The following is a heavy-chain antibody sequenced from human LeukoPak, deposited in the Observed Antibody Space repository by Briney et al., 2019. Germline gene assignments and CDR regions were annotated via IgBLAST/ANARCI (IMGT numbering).Heavy chain of an antibody. J-gene: IGHJ5*02. Sequence: GKSLRLSCAASTFTFSRFPMHWVRQAPGKGLEWVAVTSDDGSDTYYPDSVKGRFTISRDNSKNTLYLQMNSLRAEDTAVYYCARDVLLWFGELFDWFDPWGQGTLVTVSS. CDR2: TSDDGSDT. D-gene: IGHD3-10*01. CDR3: ARDVLLWFGELFDWFDP. V-gene: IGHV3-30-3*01. CDR1: TFTFSRFP.